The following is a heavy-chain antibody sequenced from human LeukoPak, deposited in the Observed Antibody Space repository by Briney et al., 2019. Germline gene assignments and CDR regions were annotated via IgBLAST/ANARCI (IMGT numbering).Heavy chain of an antibody. J-gene: IGHJ4*02. CDR2: IWYDGSNK. CDR3: AIGYSSSGYPLYHFDY. CDR1: GFTFSSYG. D-gene: IGHD6-13*01. V-gene: IGHV3-33*01. Sequence: GRSLRLSCAASGFTFSSYGIHWVRQAPGKGLEWVAVIWYDGSNKYYADSVKGRFTISRDNSKNTLYLQMNSLRADDTAVYYCAIGYSSSGYPLYHFDYWGQGPLVTVSS.